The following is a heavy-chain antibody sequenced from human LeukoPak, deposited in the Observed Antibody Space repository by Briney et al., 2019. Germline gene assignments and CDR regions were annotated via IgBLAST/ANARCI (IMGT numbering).Heavy chain of an antibody. D-gene: IGHD4-23*01. CDR2: IYYSGST. Sequence: SETLSLTCTVSGGSISSYYWSWIRQPPGKGLEWIGYIYYSGSTNYNPSLKSRVTISVDTSKNQFSLKLSSVTAADTAVYYRARIEDYGGNSVNYWGQGTLVTVSS. CDR3: ARIEDYGGNSVNY. J-gene: IGHJ4*02. CDR1: GGSISSYY. V-gene: IGHV4-59*01.